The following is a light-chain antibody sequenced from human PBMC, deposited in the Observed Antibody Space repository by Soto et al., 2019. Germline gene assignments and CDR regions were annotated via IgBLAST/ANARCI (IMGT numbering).Light chain of an antibody. V-gene: IGKV3D-20*02. CDR1: QSVSSSY. J-gene: IGKJ4*01. Sequence: EIVLTQSPGTLSLSPGERATLSCRASQSVSSSYLAWYQQKPGQAPRLLIYGASSRATGIPDRFSGSGSGTDFTLTISRLEPEDFGTYYCQQASNFPLTFGGGTKVENK. CDR2: GAS. CDR3: QQASNFPLT.